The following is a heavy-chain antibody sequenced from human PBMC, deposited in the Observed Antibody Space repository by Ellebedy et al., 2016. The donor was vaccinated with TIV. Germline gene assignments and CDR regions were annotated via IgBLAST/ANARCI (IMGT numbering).Heavy chain of an antibody. V-gene: IGHV3-21*06. Sequence: GGSLRLXCAASGFSFSVAGMTWVRQAPGKGLEWVATIVFSGKDTYYADSVKGRFIVSRDNTKNSLYLQMVSLRVEDTAVYYCTRVGMGSGLDFWGQGTLVTVSS. J-gene: IGHJ4*02. CDR3: TRVGMGSGLDF. CDR1: GFSFSVAG. CDR2: IVFSGKDT. D-gene: IGHD3-22*01.